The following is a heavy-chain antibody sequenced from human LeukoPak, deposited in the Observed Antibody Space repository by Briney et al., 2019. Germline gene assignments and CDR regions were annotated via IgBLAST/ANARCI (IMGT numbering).Heavy chain of an antibody. D-gene: IGHD6-19*01. J-gene: IGHJ2*01. CDR1: GGSFSGYY. V-gene: IGHV4-34*01. CDR2: INHSGST. Sequence: SETLSLTCAVYGGSFSGYYWSWIRQPPGKGLEWIGEINHSGSTNYNPSLKSRVTISVDTSKNQFSLRLSSVTAADTAVYYCARVLEGSSGQHWYFDLWGRGTLVTVSS. CDR3: ARVLEGSSGQHWYFDL.